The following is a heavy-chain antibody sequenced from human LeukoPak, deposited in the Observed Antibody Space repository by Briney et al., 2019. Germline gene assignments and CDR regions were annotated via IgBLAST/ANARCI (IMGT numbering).Heavy chain of an antibody. CDR2: IKVGNGKT. CDR3: ARAGAVVDNWFDP. D-gene: IGHD2-15*01. V-gene: IGHV1-3*03. J-gene: IGHJ5*02. Sequence: ASVKVSCTASGYTFSSYAIHWVRQAPGQRLEWMGCIKVGNGKTKYSQDFQGRVTITRDTSTNTAYMELSSLRSEDMAVYYCARAGAVVDNWFDPWGQGTLVTVSS. CDR1: GYTFSSYA.